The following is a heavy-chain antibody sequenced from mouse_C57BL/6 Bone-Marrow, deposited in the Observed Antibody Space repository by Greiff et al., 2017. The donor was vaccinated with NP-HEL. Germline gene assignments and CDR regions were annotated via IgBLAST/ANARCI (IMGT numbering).Heavy chain of an antibody. J-gene: IGHJ2*01. CDR1: GFTFSSYG. CDR2: ISSGGSYT. Sequence: EVKLQESGGDLVKPGGSLKLSCAASGFTFSSYGMSWVRQTPDKRLEWVATISSGGSYTYYPDSVKGRFTISRDNAKNTLYLQMSSLKSEGTAMYYCARRSPFDYWGQGTTLTVSS. V-gene: IGHV5-6*02. CDR3: ARRSPFDY.